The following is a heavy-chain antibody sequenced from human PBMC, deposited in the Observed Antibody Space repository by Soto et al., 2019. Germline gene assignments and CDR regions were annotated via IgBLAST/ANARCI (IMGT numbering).Heavy chain of an antibody. D-gene: IGHD3-10*01. CDR2: IYSGGYT. J-gene: IGHJ4*02. Sequence: EVQLVESGGGLIQPGGSLRLSCAVSGFTVSNNYMSWVRQAPGKGLEGVSVIYSGGYTAYGDSVKGRFPISRDNSKNTIYSQKKRPRPGARAFYYGGTARGGGGYWGQGTLVTVSS. CDR1: GFTVSNNY. CDR3: GTARGGGGY. V-gene: IGHV3-53*01.